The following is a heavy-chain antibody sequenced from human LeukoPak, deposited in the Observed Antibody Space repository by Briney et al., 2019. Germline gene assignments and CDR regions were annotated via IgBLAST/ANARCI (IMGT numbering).Heavy chain of an antibody. CDR2: ISSSSSYI. CDR3: ARDGDYRDFDFFFDY. V-gene: IGHV3-21*01. J-gene: IGHJ4*02. Sequence: GGTLRLSCAASGFTFSSYGMNWVRQAPGKGLEWVSSISSSSSYIYYADSVKGRFTISRDNAKNSLYLQMHSLRAEDTAVYYCARDGDYRDFDFFFDYWGQGTLVTVSS. CDR1: GFTFSSYG. D-gene: IGHD4-17*01.